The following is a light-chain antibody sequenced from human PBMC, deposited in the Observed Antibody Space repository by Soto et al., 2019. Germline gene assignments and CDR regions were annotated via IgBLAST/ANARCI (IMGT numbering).Light chain of an antibody. CDR3: QHYDHLPPLS. Sequence: DIQMTQSPSSLSASVGDRVTITCQASQDIKNYLNWYQQKPGKAPNLLIYDASNLKTGVPSRFSGSGSGTHFTFPISSLRPEDIATYYCQHYDHLPPLSFGGGTKVEIK. CDR2: DAS. V-gene: IGKV1-33*01. J-gene: IGKJ4*01. CDR1: QDIKNY.